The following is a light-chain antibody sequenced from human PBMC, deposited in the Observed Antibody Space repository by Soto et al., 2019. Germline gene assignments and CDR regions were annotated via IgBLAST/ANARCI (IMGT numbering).Light chain of an antibody. CDR2: GAS. J-gene: IGKJ1*01. V-gene: IGKV3-20*01. CDR1: QSVSSSY. Sequence: EIVLTQSPGTLSLSPGERATLSCRASQSVSSSYLAWYQQKPGQAPRLLIYGASSRATGIPDRFSGSGSGTGFTLTISRLEPEDFAVYFCQQYGSSLWTFGPGTKVEIK. CDR3: QQYGSSLWT.